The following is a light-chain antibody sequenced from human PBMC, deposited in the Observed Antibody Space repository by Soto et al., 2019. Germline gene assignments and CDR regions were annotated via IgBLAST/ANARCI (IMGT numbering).Light chain of an antibody. CDR1: SGDVGLYNL. J-gene: IGLJ2*01. CDR2: EGS. CDR3: CSYAGTIYVV. V-gene: IGLV2-23*01. Sequence: QSVLTQPASVSGSPGQSITISCTGTSGDVGLYNLVSWYQQHPGKAPKLIIYEGSKRPSGVSTRFSGSKSGNTASLTISGLQAEDEADYYCCSYAGTIYVVFGGGTKVTVL.